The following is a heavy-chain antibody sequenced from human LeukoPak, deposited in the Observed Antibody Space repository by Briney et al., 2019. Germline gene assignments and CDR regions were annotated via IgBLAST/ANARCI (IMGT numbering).Heavy chain of an antibody. CDR3: ARTPYSSGWYVY. CDR2: IYSGGST. CDR1: GFTVSSNY. J-gene: IGHJ4*02. Sequence: RGSLRLSCAASGFTVSSNYMSWVRQAPGKGLEWVSVIYSGGSTYYADSVKGRFTISRDNSKNTLYLQMNSLRAEDTAVYYCARTPYSSGWYVYWGQGTLVTVSS. D-gene: IGHD6-19*01. V-gene: IGHV3-66*02.